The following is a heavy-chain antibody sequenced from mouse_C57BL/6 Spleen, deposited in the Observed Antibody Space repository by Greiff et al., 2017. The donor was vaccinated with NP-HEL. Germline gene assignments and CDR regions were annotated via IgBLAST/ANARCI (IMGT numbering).Heavy chain of an antibody. D-gene: IGHD2-5*01. CDR2: ISDGGSYT. Sequence: EVMLVESEGGLVKPGGSLKLSCAASGFTFSSYAMSWVRQTPEKRLEWVATISDGGSYTYYPDNVKGRFTISRDNAKNNLYLQMSHLKSEDTAMYYCATYYSNYGAMDYWGQGTSVTVSS. V-gene: IGHV5-4*03. CDR1: GFTFSSYA. CDR3: ATYYSNYGAMDY. J-gene: IGHJ4*01.